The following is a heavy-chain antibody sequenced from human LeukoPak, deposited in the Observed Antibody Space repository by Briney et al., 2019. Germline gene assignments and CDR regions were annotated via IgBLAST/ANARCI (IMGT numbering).Heavy chain of an antibody. D-gene: IGHD6-19*01. CDR3: TRDLSGWYGGDY. CDR2: ISDSGEIT. J-gene: IGHJ4*02. CDR1: GFTFSSYA. Sequence: GGSLRLSCTASGFTFSSYAMSWVRQAPGKGLEWVSGISDSGEITFYADSVKGRFTISRDNSENSLYLQMSSLRAEDTALYYCTRDLSGWYGGDYWGQGTLVTVSS. V-gene: IGHV3-23*01.